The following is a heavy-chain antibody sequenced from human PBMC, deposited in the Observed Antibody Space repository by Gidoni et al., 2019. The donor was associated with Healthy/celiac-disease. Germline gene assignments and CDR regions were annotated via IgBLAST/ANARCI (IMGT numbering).Heavy chain of an antibody. CDR2: IYYSGST. V-gene: IGHV4-39*01. J-gene: IGHJ4*02. CDR1: GGSISSSSYY. Sequence: QLQLQESGPGLVKPSETLSLTCTVPGGSISSSSYYWGWIRQPPGKGLEWIGSIYYSGSTYYNPSLKSRVTISVDTSKNQFSLKLSSVTAADTAVYYCARHGDGGSSSDFDYWGQGTLVTVSS. CDR3: ARHGDGGSSSDFDY. D-gene: IGHD6-6*01.